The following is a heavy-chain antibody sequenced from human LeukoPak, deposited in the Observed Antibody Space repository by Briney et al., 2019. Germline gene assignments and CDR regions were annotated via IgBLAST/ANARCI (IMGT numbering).Heavy chain of an antibody. Sequence: ASVKVSCKASGGTFSSYAISWVRQAPGQGLEWMGGIIPIFGTANYAQKFQGRVTITADESTSTAYMELSSLRSEDTAVYYCARGTSGWEAPCYFDYWGQGTLVTVSS. J-gene: IGHJ4*02. CDR2: IIPIFGTA. D-gene: IGHD6-19*01. CDR1: GGTFSSYA. V-gene: IGHV1-69*01. CDR3: ARGTSGWEAPCYFDY.